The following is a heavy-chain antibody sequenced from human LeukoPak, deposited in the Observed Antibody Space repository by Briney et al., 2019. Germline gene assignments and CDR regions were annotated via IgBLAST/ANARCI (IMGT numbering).Heavy chain of an antibody. D-gene: IGHD3-22*01. CDR2: ISYDGSNK. CDR1: GFTFSSYA. CDR3: ARATHYYESSGYDY. J-gene: IGHJ4*02. V-gene: IGHV3-30*04. Sequence: QTGGSLRLSCAASGFTFSSYAMHWVRQAPGKGLEWVAVISYDGSNKYYADSVKGRFTISRDNSKNTLYLQMNSLRAEDTAVYYCARATHYYESSGYDYWGQGTLVTVSS.